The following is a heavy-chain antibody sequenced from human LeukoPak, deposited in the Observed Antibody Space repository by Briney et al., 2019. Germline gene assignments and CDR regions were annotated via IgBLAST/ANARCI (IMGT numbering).Heavy chain of an antibody. CDR1: GFTFGDYA. Sequence: PGGSLRLSCTASGFTFGDYAMSWVRQAPGKGLEWVGFIRSKAYGGTAEYAASVKGRFTISRDDSKSIAYLQMNGLKTEDTAVYYCTSPLRYFDWSPPSLGYWGQGTLVTVSS. CDR2: IRSKAYGGTA. J-gene: IGHJ4*02. CDR3: TSPLRYFDWSPPSLGY. V-gene: IGHV3-49*04. D-gene: IGHD3-9*01.